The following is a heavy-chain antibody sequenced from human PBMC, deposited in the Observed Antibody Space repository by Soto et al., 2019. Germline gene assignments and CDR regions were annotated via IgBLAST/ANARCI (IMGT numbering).Heavy chain of an antibody. CDR3: ARARGDRYMYNWFDP. Sequence: SETLSLTCTVSGGSISSYYWSWIRQPPGKGLEWIGYIYYSGSTNYNPPLKSRVTISVDTSKNQFSLKLSSVTAADTAVYYCARARGDRYMYNWFDPWGQGTLVTVSS. D-gene: IGHD1-26*01. J-gene: IGHJ5*02. CDR1: GGSISSYY. CDR2: IYYSGST. V-gene: IGHV4-59*01.